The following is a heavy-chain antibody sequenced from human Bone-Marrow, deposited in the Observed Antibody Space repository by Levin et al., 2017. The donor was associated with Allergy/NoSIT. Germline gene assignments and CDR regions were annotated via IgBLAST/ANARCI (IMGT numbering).Heavy chain of an antibody. Sequence: PGGSLRLSCVASGFTFNNAWMSWVRQAPGKGLAWVGRIKTQRSGGTTDYAAPVKGRFTISREDSKNTLYLQMNSLRTEDTAVYYCATDPGGSHSFWGQGTLVDVSS. CDR3: ATDPGGSHSF. J-gene: IGHJ4*02. D-gene: IGHD1-26*01. CDR1: GFTFNNAW. V-gene: IGHV3-15*01. CDR2: IKTQRSGGTT.